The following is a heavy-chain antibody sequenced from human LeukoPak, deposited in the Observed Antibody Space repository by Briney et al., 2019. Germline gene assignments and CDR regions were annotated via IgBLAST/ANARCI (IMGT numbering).Heavy chain of an antibody. J-gene: IGHJ4*02. D-gene: IGHD3-3*01. Sequence: PSETLSLTCTVSGGSISSSSYYWSWIRQPAGKGLEWIGRIYSSGSTNYNPSLKSRVTISVDTSKNQLSLKLTSVTAADTAVYYCARDSNDFWSGYFDYWGQGTLVTVSS. CDR1: GGSISSSSYY. CDR2: IYSSGST. V-gene: IGHV4-61*02. CDR3: ARDSNDFWSGYFDY.